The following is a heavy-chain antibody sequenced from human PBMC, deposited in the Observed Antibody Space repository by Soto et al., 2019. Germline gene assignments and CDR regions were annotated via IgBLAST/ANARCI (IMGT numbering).Heavy chain of an antibody. CDR1: GDSISSLY. Sequence: QVQLQESGPGLVKPSETLSLTCTVSGDSISSLYWSWIRQPPGKGLEWIGYIYYSGSINYNPSLKSRVTISVDPSKNQFSLRLSSVTAADTAGYYCAKSLWDTSGWKTDYWGQGTLVTVSS. V-gene: IGHV4-59*01. CDR2: IYYSGSI. D-gene: IGHD6-19*01. CDR3: AKSLWDTSGWKTDY. J-gene: IGHJ4*02.